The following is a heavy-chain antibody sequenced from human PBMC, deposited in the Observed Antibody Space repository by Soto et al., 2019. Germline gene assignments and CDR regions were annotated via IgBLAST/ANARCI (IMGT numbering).Heavy chain of an antibody. Sequence: PGESLKISCKGSGYSFTTYWIGWVRQMPGKGLEWMGIIYPGDSETTYSPSFQGQVTISADKTTSTAFLQWSRLKASDSAIYYCARRGRGGFTPFHFDFWGPGTLVTVSS. CDR1: GYSFTTYW. J-gene: IGHJ4*02. CDR3: ARRGRGGFTPFHFDF. D-gene: IGHD5-12*01. V-gene: IGHV5-51*01. CDR2: IYPGDSET.